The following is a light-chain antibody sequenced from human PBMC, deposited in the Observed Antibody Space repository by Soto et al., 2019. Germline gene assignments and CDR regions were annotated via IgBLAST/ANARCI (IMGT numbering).Light chain of an antibody. J-gene: IGKJ1*01. CDR1: QSLVHSDGNTY. Sequence: DVVMTQSPLSLPVTLGQPASISCRSSQSLVHSDGNTYLSWFQQRPGQSPRRLIYKVSDRDSGVPDRFSGSGSGTDSTLKISRVEAEDVGVYFCMQALQTPWTFGQGTKVDIK. CDR2: KVS. V-gene: IGKV2-30*02. CDR3: MQALQTPWT.